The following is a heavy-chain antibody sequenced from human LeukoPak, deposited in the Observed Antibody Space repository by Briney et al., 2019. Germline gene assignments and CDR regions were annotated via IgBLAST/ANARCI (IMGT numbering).Heavy chain of an antibody. J-gene: IGHJ6*02. V-gene: IGHV4-34*01. CDR1: GGSFSGYY. CDR2: INHSGST. CDR3: ARGRRITMIVVVNYGMDV. Sequence: SETLSLTCAVYGGSFSGYYWSWIRQPPGKGLEWIGEINHSGSTNYNPSLKSRVTISADTSKNQFSLKLSSVTAADTAVYYCARGRRITMIVVVNYGMDVWGQGTTVTVSS. D-gene: IGHD3-22*01.